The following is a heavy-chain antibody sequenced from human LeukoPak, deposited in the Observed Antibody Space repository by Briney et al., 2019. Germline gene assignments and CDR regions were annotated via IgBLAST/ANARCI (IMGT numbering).Heavy chain of an antibody. V-gene: IGHV1-24*01. Sequence: GASVKVSCKVSGYTLTELSMHWVRQAPGKGLEWMGGFDPEDVETIYAQKFQGRVTMTEDTSTDTAYMELSSLRSEDTAVYYCATLSSSWYFSDYWGQGTLVTVSS. CDR2: FDPEDVET. CDR1: GYTLTELS. D-gene: IGHD6-13*01. J-gene: IGHJ4*02. CDR3: ATLSSSWYFSDY.